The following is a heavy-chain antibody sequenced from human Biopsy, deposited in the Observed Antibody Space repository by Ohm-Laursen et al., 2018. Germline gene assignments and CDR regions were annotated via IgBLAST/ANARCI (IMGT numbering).Heavy chain of an antibody. D-gene: IGHD3-3*01. V-gene: IGHV4-59*07. CDR3: ARTPRDSFWSGSYKRGLWFDP. Sequence: SDTLSLTCSVPGGSIISYYWTWIRQPPGKGLVWIGHVYNGGITNYNPSLKSRVTISKDTSKNQFSLQVNSVTAADTAVYYCARTPRDSFWSGSYKRGLWFDPWGQGTLVIVSS. J-gene: IGHJ5*02. CDR2: VYNGGIT. CDR1: GGSIISYY.